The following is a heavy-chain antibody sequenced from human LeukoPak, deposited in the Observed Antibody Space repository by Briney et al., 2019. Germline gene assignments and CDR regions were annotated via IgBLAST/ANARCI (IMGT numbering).Heavy chain of an antibody. D-gene: IGHD2-15*01. CDR2: VSVGGGTI. CDR3: ARGGVSGRWYFYY. J-gene: IGHJ4*02. Sequence: PGGSLRLSCAASGFTFSSYEVNWVRQAAGKGLEWVSYVSVGGGTIYYADSVKGRFTISRNNAENSLYLQMNSLRAEDTAVYYCARGGVSGRWYFYYWGQGTLVTVSS. CDR1: GFTFSSYE. V-gene: IGHV3-48*03.